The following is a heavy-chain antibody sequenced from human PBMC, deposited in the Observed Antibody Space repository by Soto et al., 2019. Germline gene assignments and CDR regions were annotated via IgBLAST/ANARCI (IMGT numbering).Heavy chain of an antibody. D-gene: IGHD6-19*01. Sequence: QVQLQESGPGLMKPSGTLSLTCAVSGGSISANWWSWVRQPTGKGLEWIGEIYHNGRTNYNPSLKNRVTMSVDKSQNYFSLNLNSVTAADTAVYYCARHIAVSGTRGFDFWGQGTLVTVSS. J-gene: IGHJ4*02. CDR3: ARHIAVSGTRGFDF. CDR1: GGSISANW. V-gene: IGHV4-4*02. CDR2: IYHNGRT.